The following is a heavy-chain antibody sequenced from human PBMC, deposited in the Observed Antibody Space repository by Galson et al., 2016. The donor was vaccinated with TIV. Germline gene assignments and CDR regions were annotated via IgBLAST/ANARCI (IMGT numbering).Heavy chain of an antibody. CDR3: ASQGVDY. D-gene: IGHD2-8*01. Sequence: SLRLSCAVSEISFSSYWMTWVRQAPGKGLEWVASINQGGSEKYYVDSVKGRFTISRDNAKNSLYLQMNSLRAEDTAMFYCASQGVDYWGQGTLVTISS. J-gene: IGHJ4*02. CDR2: INQGGSEK. V-gene: IGHV3-7*01. CDR1: EISFSSYW.